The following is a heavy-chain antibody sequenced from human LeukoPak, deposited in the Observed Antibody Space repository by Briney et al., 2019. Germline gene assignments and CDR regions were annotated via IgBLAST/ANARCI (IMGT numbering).Heavy chain of an antibody. J-gene: IGHJ6*03. CDR1: GGSFSGYY. Sequence: SETLSLTCAVYGGSFSGYYWSWIRQPPGKGLEWIGEINHSGSTNYNPSLKSRVTISVDTSKNQFSLKLSSVTAADTAVYYCARNTVYSSSWYDYYYYYYMDVWGKGTTVTVSS. CDR2: INHSGST. CDR3: ARNTVYSSSWYDYYYYYYMDV. D-gene: IGHD6-13*01. V-gene: IGHV4-34*01.